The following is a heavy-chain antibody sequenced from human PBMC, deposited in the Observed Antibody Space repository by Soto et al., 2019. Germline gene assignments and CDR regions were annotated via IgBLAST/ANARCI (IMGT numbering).Heavy chain of an antibody. J-gene: IGHJ4*02. Sequence: GGSLRLSCAASGFTFRTYGMHWVRQAPGKVLEWVAFILYDGSNKDYADSVKGRFAISRDNSKNTLYLQMNSLRAEDTAVYYCARGLDFDYWGQGALVTVSS. CDR2: ILYDGSNK. V-gene: IGHV3-33*01. CDR1: GFTFRTYG. CDR3: ARGLDFDY.